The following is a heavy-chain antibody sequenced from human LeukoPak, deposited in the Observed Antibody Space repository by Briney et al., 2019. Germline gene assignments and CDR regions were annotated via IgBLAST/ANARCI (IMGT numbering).Heavy chain of an antibody. CDR3: ARLGLKRWQQLAPPL. D-gene: IGHD6-13*01. CDR1: GYSFTSYW. CDR2: IYPGDSDT. V-gene: IGHV5-51*01. Sequence: GESLKISCKGSGYSFTSYWIGWVRQMPGKGLEWKGIIYPGDSDTRYSPSFQGQVTISADKSISTAYLQWSSLKASDTAMYYCARLGLKRWQQLAPPLWGQGTLVTVSS. J-gene: IGHJ4*02.